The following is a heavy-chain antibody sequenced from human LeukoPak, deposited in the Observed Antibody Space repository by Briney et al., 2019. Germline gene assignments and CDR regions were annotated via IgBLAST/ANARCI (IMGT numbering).Heavy chain of an antibody. CDR1: GGSVSSGSYY. CDR3: ARRVGTRDWYFDL. J-gene: IGHJ2*01. Sequence: SETLSLTCTVSGGSVSSGSYYWSWIRQPPGKGLEWIGYVYYHGGTNYNPSLKSRVTISVDTSKNQFSLKLTSVTAADTAVHYCARRVGTRDWYFDLWGRGTLVTVSS. CDR2: VYYHGGT. D-gene: IGHD1-14*01. V-gene: IGHV4-61*01.